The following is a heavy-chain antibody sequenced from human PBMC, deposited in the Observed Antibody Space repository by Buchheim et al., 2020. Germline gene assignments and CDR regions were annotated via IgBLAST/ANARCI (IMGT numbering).Heavy chain of an antibody. Sequence: QVQLVQSGAEVKKPGASVKVSCKASGYTFTSYYMHWVRQAPGQGLEWMGIINPSGGSTSYAQKFQGRVTMTRDTYTSTVYMELSSLRSEDTAVYYCARDTPTVVYYYYGMDVWGQGTT. CDR3: ARDTPTVVYYYYGMDV. J-gene: IGHJ6*02. CDR1: GYTFTSYY. V-gene: IGHV1-46*01. CDR2: INPSGGST. D-gene: IGHD4-23*01.